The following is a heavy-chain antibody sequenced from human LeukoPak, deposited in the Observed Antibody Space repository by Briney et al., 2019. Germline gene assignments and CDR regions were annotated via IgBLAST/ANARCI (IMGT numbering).Heavy chain of an antibody. V-gene: IGHV4-59*01. D-gene: IGHD4-17*01. J-gene: IGHJ4*02. CDR3: MRGDHYDADPF. CDR2: VYDSGST. CDR1: GGSISGYY. Sequence: SETLSLTCTVSGGSISGYYWTWIRQPPGKGLEWIGSVYDSGSTNYNPSLRSRVTISRDTSKNQLSLKLKSVTPADTAVYYCMRGDHYDADPFWGQGTLVTVSS.